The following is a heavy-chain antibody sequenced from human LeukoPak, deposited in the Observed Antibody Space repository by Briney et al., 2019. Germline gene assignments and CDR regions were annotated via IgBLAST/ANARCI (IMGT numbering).Heavy chain of an antibody. CDR2: ISYNGSNK. D-gene: IGHD3-3*01. CDR1: GFTFSSYA. Sequence: GGSLRLSCAASGFTFSSYAMHWVRQAPGKGLEWVAVISYNGSNKYFADSVKGRFTISRDNSENTLYLQMNSLRGEDTAVYYCARGQRAHVEWSYYMDVWGKGTTVTVSS. V-gene: IGHV3-30*04. J-gene: IGHJ6*03. CDR3: ARGQRAHVEWSYYMDV.